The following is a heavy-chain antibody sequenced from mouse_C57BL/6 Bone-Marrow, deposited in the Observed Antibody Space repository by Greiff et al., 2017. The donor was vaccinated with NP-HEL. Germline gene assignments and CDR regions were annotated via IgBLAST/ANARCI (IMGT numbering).Heavy chain of an antibody. CDR3: ARSRIYYDYHGVFAY. Sequence: EVKLVESGGGLVQPGGSLSLSCAASGFTFTDYYMSWVRQPPGKALEWLGFIRNKANGYTTEYSASVKGRFTISRDNSQSILYLQMNALRAEDSATYYCARSRIYYDYHGVFAYWGQGTLVTVSA. CDR2: IRNKANGYTT. CDR1: GFTFTDYY. J-gene: IGHJ3*01. V-gene: IGHV7-3*01. D-gene: IGHD2-4*01.